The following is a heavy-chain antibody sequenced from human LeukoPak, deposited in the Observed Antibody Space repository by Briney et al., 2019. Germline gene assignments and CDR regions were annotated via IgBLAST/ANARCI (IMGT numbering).Heavy chain of an antibody. J-gene: IGHJ4*02. CDR2: ITSSSTYI. CDR3: ARDPLAAAGGTV. Sequence: PGGSLRLSCAASGFTFSSYCMTWVRQAPGKGLEWVSYITSSSTYIYYADSVKGRFTISRDNAKNSLYLQMNSLRAKDTAVYYCARDPLAAAGGTVWGQGTLVTVSS. D-gene: IGHD6-13*01. CDR1: GFTFSSYC. V-gene: IGHV3-21*05.